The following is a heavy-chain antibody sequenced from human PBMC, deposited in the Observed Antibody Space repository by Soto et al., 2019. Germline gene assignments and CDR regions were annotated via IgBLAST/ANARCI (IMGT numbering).Heavy chain of an antibody. Sequence: EVQLVESGGGLVKPGGSLRLSCAASGFTFSSYSMNWVRQAPGKGLEWVSSISSSSSNIYYADSVKGRFTISRDNAKNSLYLQMNSLRAEDTAVYYCASDRGDSGYDPLGFDYWGQGTLVTVSS. D-gene: IGHD5-12*01. CDR3: ASDRGDSGYDPLGFDY. J-gene: IGHJ4*02. V-gene: IGHV3-21*01. CDR1: GFTFSSYS. CDR2: ISSSSSNI.